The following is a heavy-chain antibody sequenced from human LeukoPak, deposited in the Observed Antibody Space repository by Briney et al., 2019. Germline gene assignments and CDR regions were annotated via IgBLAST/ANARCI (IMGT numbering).Heavy chain of an antibody. Sequence: ASVTVSCKSSGYTFISYAMHWVRLAPGQRLEWMGWMNAGNGNTKYSQKFQGRITITRDTSASTAYMELSSLKSEDMAVYYCAREGSMVRGVGIFGFDYWGQGTLVTVSS. D-gene: IGHD3-10*01. CDR3: AREGSMVRGVGIFGFDY. CDR2: MNAGNGNT. V-gene: IGHV1-3*03. J-gene: IGHJ4*02. CDR1: GYTFISYA.